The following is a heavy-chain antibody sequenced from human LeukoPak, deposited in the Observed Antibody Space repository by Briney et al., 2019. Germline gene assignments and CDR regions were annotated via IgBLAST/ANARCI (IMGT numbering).Heavy chain of an antibody. CDR2: IYYSGGT. V-gene: IGHV4-59*08. CDR3: ARGPPSDYDYVWGSYRYTHPYWYFDL. J-gene: IGHJ2*01. Sequence: PSETLSLTCTVSGGSISSYYWSWIRQPPGKGLEWIGYIYYSGGTNYNPSLKSRVTISVDTSKNQFSLKLSSVTAADTAVYYCARGPPSDYDYVWGSYRYTHPYWYFDLWGRGTLVTVSS. D-gene: IGHD3-16*02. CDR1: GGSISSYY.